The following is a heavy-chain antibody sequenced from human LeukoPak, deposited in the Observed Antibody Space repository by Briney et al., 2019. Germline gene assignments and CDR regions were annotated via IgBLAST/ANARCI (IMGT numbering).Heavy chain of an antibody. J-gene: IGHJ6*03. V-gene: IGHV1-69*05. Sequence: SVKVSCKASGGTFSSYAISWVRQAPGQGLEWMGRITPIFGTANYAQKFQGRVTITTDESTSTAYMELSSLRSEDTAVYYCARDLRWLQWPYYYYMDVWGKGTTVTVSS. CDR2: ITPIFGTA. D-gene: IGHD5-24*01. CDR1: GGTFSSYA. CDR3: ARDLRWLQWPYYYYMDV.